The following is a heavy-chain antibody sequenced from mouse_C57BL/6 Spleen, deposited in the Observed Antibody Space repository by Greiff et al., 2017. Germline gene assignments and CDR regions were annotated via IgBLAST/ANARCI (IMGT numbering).Heavy chain of an antibody. J-gene: IGHJ3*01. D-gene: IGHD2-4*01. V-gene: IGHV3-6*01. CDR3: ASGIYYDYEAY. CDR2: ISYDGSN. Sequence: ESGPGLVKPSQSLSLTCSVTGYSITSGYYWNWIRQFPGNKLEWMGYISYDGSNNYNPSLKNRISITRDTSKNQFFLKLNSVTTEDTATYYCASGIYYDYEAYWGQGTLVTVSA. CDR1: GYSITSGYY.